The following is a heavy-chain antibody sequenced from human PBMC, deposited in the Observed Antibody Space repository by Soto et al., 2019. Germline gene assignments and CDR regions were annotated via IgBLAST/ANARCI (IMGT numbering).Heavy chain of an antibody. D-gene: IGHD1-1*01. V-gene: IGHV4-31*11. CDR1: GGSMSSGGYY. J-gene: IGHJ6*02. CDR3: ARHGTLTGGYGMDV. CDR2: IYYSGST. Sequence: QVQLQESGPGLVKPSQTVSLTCAVSGGSMSSGGYYWSWIRQHPGKGLEWIGYIYYSGSTYYNPSLKSRVTISVDTSKNQFSLKLSSVTAADTAVYYCARHGTLTGGYGMDVWGQGTTVTVSS.